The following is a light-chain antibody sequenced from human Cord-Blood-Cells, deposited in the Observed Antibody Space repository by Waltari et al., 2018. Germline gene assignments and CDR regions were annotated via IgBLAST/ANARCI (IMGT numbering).Light chain of an antibody. J-gene: IGLJ3*02. Sequence: SYELPQPPSVSVSPGPTARITCSGDAVPKQYAYWYQQKPGQAPVRVIYKDRERPSGIPERFSGSSSGTTVTLTIGGVQAEDEADYYCQSADSSGTNWVFGGGTKLTVL. V-gene: IGLV3-25*03. CDR2: KDR. CDR3: QSADSSGTNWV. CDR1: AVPKQY.